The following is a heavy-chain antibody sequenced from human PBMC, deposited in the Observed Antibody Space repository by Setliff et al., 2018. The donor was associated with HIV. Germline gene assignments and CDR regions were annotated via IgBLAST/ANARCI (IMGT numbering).Heavy chain of an antibody. V-gene: IGHV1-2*02. D-gene: IGHD2-8*02. CDR1: GYTFTGYD. J-gene: IGHJ4*02. CDR3: ARDLTGDVFFDD. Sequence: ASVKVSCKASGYTFTGYDMHWVRQAPGQGLEWMGWVNPNSGGTNYAQKFQGRVTMTRDTSISTAYMELSRLRSDDTAVYYCARDLTGDVFFDDWGQGALVTVS. CDR2: VNPNSGGT.